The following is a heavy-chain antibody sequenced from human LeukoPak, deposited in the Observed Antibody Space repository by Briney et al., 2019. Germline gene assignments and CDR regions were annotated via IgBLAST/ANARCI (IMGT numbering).Heavy chain of an antibody. J-gene: IGHJ4*02. D-gene: IGHD6-6*01. CDR3: ASRNDDSSSLDY. V-gene: IGHV4-39*01. Sequence: SETLSLACTVSGGSISSSSYYWGWIRQPPGKGLEWIGSIYYSGSTYYNPSLKSRVTISVDTSKNQFSLKLSSVTAADTAVYYCASRNDDSSSLDYWGQGTLVTVSS. CDR1: GGSISSSSYY. CDR2: IYYSGST.